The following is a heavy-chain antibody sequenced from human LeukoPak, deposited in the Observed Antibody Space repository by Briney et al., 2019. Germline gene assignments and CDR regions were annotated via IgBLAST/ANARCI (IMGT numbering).Heavy chain of an antibody. CDR1: GYTFTNYG. J-gene: IGHJ3*02. CDR3: ARGRLRFGELFDAFDI. V-gene: IGHV1-18*01. Sequence: ASVKVSCKASGYTFTNYGITWVRQAAGQGLEWMGWISAYNGNTNYAQKLQGRVTMTTDTSTSTAYMELRSLRSDDTAVYYCARGRLRFGELFDAFDIWGQGTMVTVAS. CDR2: ISAYNGNT. D-gene: IGHD3-10*01.